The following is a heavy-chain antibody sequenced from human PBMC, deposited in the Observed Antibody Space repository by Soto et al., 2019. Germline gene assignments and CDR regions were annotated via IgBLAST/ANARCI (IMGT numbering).Heavy chain of an antibody. D-gene: IGHD3-10*01. Sequence: QVQLMESGGGVVQPGRSLRLSCAASGFTFSSYGMHWVRQAPGKGLEWVAVIWYDGSNKYYADSVKGRFTISRDNSKNTLYLQMNSLRAEDTAVYYCARPPLTYDSGRKGYYYGVDVWGQGTTVTVSS. J-gene: IGHJ6*02. CDR1: GFTFSSYG. V-gene: IGHV3-33*01. CDR2: IWYDGSNK. CDR3: ARPPLTYDSGRKGYYYGVDV.